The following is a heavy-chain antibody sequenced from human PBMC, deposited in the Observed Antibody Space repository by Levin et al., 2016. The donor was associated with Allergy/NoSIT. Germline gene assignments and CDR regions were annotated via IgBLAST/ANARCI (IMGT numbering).Heavy chain of an antibody. J-gene: IGHJ4*02. V-gene: IGHV1-46*01. CDR2: IYPRDGST. Sequence: ASVKVSCKASGYIFTTNYMHWVRQAPGQGLEWMGMIYPRDGSTSYSQKFQGRVTMTSDTPTSTIYMELNSLRSEDTAIYYCARDNHAFDYWGQGTLITVSS. CDR3: ARDNHAFDY. CDR1: GYIFTTNY.